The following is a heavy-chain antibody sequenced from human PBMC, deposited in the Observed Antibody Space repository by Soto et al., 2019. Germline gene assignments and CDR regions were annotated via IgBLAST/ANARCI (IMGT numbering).Heavy chain of an antibody. D-gene: IGHD5-12*01. V-gene: IGHV3-7*05. CDR3: AREEWLREYYFDY. CDR2: IKQDGSEK. CDR1: GFTFSSYW. J-gene: IGHJ4*02. Sequence: GGSLRLSCSASGFTFSSYWMSWVRQAPGKGLEWVANIKQDGSEKYYVDSVKGRFTISRDNAKNSLYLQMNSLRAEDTAVYYCAREEWLREYYFDYWGQGTLVTVSS.